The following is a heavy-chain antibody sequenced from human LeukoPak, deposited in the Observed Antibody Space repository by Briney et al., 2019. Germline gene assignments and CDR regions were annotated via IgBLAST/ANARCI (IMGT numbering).Heavy chain of an antibody. Sequence: NPSETLSLTCAVYGGSFSGYYWSWNRQPPGKGLEWIGEINHSGSTNYNPSLKSRVTISVDTSKNQFSLKLSSVTAADTAVYYCARGRYSHGYLVWRYFDYWGQGTLVTVSS. CDR1: GGSFSGYY. CDR3: ARGRYSHGYLVWRYFDY. D-gene: IGHD5-18*01. V-gene: IGHV4-34*01. J-gene: IGHJ4*02. CDR2: INHSGST.